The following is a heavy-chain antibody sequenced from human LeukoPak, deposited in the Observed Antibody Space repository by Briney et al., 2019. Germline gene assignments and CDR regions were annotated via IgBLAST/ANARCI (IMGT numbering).Heavy chain of an antibody. Sequence: GGSLRLSCAASGFTFSSYWMHWVRQAPGKGLVWVSRINSDGSSTSYADSVKGRFTISRDNVKNTLYLQMNSLRAEDTAVYYCATGYCSSTSCYRPSDYWGQGTLVTVSS. V-gene: IGHV3-74*01. CDR1: GFTFSSYW. J-gene: IGHJ4*02. CDR3: ATGYCSSTSCYRPSDY. D-gene: IGHD2-2*02. CDR2: INSDGSST.